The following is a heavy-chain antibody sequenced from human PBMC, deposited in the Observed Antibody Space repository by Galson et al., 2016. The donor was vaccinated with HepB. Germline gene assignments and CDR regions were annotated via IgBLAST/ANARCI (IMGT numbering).Heavy chain of an antibody. J-gene: IGHJ3*01. Sequence: SLRLSCAASGWMHWVRQAPGKGLVWVSRINGDGSSTSYADSVKGRFTISRDNAKNTLYLQMNSLRAEDTAVYYCARGTVDKPGIDVWGQGTMVTVSS. D-gene: IGHD1-26*01. V-gene: IGHV3-74*01. CDR1: GW. CDR2: INGDGSST. CDR3: ARGTVDKPGIDV.